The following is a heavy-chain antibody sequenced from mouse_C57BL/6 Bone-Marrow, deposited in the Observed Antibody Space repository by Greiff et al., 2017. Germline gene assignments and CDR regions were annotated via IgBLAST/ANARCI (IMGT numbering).Heavy chain of an antibody. CDR1: GFNIKDDY. J-gene: IGHJ1*03. V-gene: IGHV14-4*01. Sequence: EVKLMESGAELVRPGASVKLSCTASGFNIKDDYMHWVKQRPEQGLEWIGWIDPENGDTEYASKFQGKDTITADTSSNTAYLQLSSLTSEDTAVYYCTTPFYYGSSFYWYFDVWGTGTTVTVSS. CDR2: IDPENGDT. D-gene: IGHD1-1*01. CDR3: TTPFYYGSSFYWYFDV.